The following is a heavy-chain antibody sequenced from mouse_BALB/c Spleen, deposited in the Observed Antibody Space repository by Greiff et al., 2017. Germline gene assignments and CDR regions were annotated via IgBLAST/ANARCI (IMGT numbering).Heavy chain of an antibody. J-gene: IGHJ4*01. CDR2: ISSGGST. Sequence: EVMLVESGGGLVKPGGSLKLSCAASGFTFSSYAMSWVRQTPEKRLEWVASISSGGSTYYSDSVKGRFTISRDNARNILYLQMSSLRSEDTAMYYCASAAYYYAMDYWGQGTSVTVSS. CDR3: ASAAYYYAMDY. CDR1: GFTFSSYA. V-gene: IGHV5-6-5*01.